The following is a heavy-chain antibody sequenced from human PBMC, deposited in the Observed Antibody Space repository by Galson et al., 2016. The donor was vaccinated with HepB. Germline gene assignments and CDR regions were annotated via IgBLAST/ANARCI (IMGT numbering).Heavy chain of an antibody. V-gene: IGHV6-1*01. Sequence: CAISGDSVSSNSAAWNWIRQSPSRGLEWLGRTYYRSKWYNDYAVSVKSRITINPDTSKNQFSLKLTSVTAADTAVYYCARGGGVKEGDIVSTRVEDAFDIWGQGTMVTVSS. CDR3: ARGGGVKEGDIVSTRVEDAFDI. CDR1: GDSVSSNSAA. J-gene: IGHJ3*02. CDR2: TYYRSKWYN. D-gene: IGHD5/OR15-5a*01.